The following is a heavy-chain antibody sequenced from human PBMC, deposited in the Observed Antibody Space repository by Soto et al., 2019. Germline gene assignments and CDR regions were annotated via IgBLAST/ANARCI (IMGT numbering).Heavy chain of an antibody. D-gene: IGHD2-15*01. Sequence: QVQLVQSGAEVKKPGSSVKVSCKASGGTFSSYAISWVRQAPGQGLEWMGGIIPIFGTANYAQKFQGRGTIAADESTSTAYMELGSLGSEDTAVYYCARGGGVVVVAAPNYYYGMDVWGQGTTVTVSS. J-gene: IGHJ6*02. V-gene: IGHV1-69*01. CDR2: IIPIFGTA. CDR3: ARGGGVVVVAAPNYYYGMDV. CDR1: GGTFSSYA.